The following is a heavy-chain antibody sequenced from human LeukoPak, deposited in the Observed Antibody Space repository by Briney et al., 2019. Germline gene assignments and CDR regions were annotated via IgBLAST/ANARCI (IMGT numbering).Heavy chain of an antibody. Sequence: GGSLRLSCAASGFTFSSYAMHWVRQAPGKGLEWVAVISYDGSNKYYADSVKGRFTISRDNSKNTLYLQMNSPRAEDTAVYYCARAVIREGFDYWGQGTLVTVSS. CDR2: ISYDGSNK. V-gene: IGHV3-30-3*01. CDR3: ARAVIREGFDY. J-gene: IGHJ4*02. CDR1: GFTFSSYA. D-gene: IGHD3-16*01.